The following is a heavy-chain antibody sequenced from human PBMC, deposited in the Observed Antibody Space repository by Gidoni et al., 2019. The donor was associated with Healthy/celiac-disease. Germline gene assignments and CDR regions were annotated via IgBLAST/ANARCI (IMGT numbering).Heavy chain of an antibody. Sequence: QVQLVESGGGVVQPGRSLRLSCAASGFTFSSYGMHWVRQAPGKGLEWVAVISYDGSNKYYADSVKGRFTISRDYSKNTLYLQMNSLRAEDTAVYYCAKALEGYYGSGNDYWGQGTLVTVSS. CDR3: AKALEGYYGSGNDY. D-gene: IGHD3-10*01. CDR2: ISYDGSNK. J-gene: IGHJ4*02. V-gene: IGHV3-30*18. CDR1: GFTFSSYG.